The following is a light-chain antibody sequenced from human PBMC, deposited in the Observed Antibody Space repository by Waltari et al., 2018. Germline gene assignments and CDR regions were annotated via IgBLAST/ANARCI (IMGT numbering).Light chain of an antibody. Sequence: EIVMTQSPATLSVSPGERATLSCRASQSVSSNFAWYQQKPGPAPRLLIYGASTRATGIPARFSGSGSGTEFTLTISSLQSEDFAVYYCQQCNNWPWTFGQGTKVEIK. CDR2: GAS. CDR1: QSVSSN. V-gene: IGKV3-15*01. J-gene: IGKJ1*01. CDR3: QQCNNWPWT.